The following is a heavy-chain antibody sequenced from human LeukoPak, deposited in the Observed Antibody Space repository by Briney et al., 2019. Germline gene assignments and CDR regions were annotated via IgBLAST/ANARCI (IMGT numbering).Heavy chain of an antibody. CDR2: IYYSGST. Sequence: PSETLSLTCTVSGGSISSYYWSWIRQPPGKGLEWIGYIYYSGSTNYNPSLKSRVTISVNLSKKQISLKLTSVTAADTALYYCARDKGPYWCFYLWGRGALVTVSS. CDR3: ARDKGPYWCFYL. CDR1: GGSISSYY. V-gene: IGHV4-59*01. J-gene: IGHJ2*01.